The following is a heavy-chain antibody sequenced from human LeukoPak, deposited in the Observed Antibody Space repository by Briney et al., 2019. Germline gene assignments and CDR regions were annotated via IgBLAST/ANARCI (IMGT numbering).Heavy chain of an antibody. CDR3: VTDGGTIFGVTYNWFDP. CDR1: GGSLSSYY. V-gene: IGHV4-59*01. J-gene: IGHJ5*02. CDR2: IYYSGST. Sequence: PSETLSLTCTVSGGSLSSYYWSWIRQPPGKGLEWIGYIYYSGSTNYNPSLKSRVTISVDTSKNQFSLKLSSVTAADTAVYYCVTDGGTIFGVTYNWFDPWGQGTLVTVSS. D-gene: IGHD3-3*01.